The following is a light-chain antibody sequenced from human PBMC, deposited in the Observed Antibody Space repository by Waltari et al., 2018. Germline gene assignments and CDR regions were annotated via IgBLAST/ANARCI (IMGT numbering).Light chain of an antibody. CDR1: PGLLYNSNNKDY. CDR3: QQYYSALSWT. J-gene: IGKJ1*01. CDR2: WAS. Sequence: DIVMTQFPEPLAVALGGRGTIKCQSRPGLLYNSNNKDYLAWYQQKPGQPPKLIIYWASTRESGVPDRFSGSGSGTDFTLTISSLQAEDVAVYYCQQYYSALSWTFGQGTKVEIK. V-gene: IGKV4-1*01.